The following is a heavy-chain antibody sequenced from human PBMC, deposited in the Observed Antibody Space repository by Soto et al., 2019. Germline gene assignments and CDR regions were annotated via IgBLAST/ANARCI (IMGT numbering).Heavy chain of an antibody. Sequence: PGGSLRLSCADSGFTFSDHFMSWIRQAPGKGLEWISYMTPSGSSRSYADSVKGRLTISRDNAKNSLYLQMNSLRGDDTAVYYCARELSGNYCTFDLWGQGTMVTVS. CDR1: GFTFSDHF. J-gene: IGHJ3*01. V-gene: IGHV3-11*01. D-gene: IGHD1-26*01. CDR3: ARELSGNYCTFDL. CDR2: MTPSGSSR.